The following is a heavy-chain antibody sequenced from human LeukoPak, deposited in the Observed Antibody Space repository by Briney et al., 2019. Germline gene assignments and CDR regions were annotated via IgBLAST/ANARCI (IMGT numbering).Heavy chain of an antibody. CDR2: IYYRGST. J-gene: IGHJ4*02. V-gene: IGHV4-39*01. CDR1: GGPISSNTYF. CDR3: ARLTSTVVDY. Sequence: SETLSLTCTVSGGPISSNTYFWGWIRQPPGKGLELIGNIYYRGSTHYNPSLKSRVTISIDTSKDQFSLKLSSVTAADTAVYYCARLTSTVVDYWGQGTLVTVSS. D-gene: IGHD4-23*01.